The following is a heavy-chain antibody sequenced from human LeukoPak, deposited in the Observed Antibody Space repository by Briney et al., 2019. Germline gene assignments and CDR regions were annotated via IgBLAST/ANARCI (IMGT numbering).Heavy chain of an antibody. V-gene: IGHV3-64*01. CDR1: GFTFSSYA. CDR3: ARDDSSGYYAD. J-gene: IGHJ4*02. Sequence: GGSLRLSCAASGFTFSSYAMHWVRQAPGKGPEYVSAISSNGGSTYYANSVKGRFTISRDNSKNTLYLQMGGLRAEDMAVYYCARDDSSGYYADWGQGTLVTVSS. D-gene: IGHD3-22*01. CDR2: ISSNGGST.